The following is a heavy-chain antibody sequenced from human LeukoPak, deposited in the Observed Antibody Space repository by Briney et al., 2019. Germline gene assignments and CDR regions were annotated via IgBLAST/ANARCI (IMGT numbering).Heavy chain of an antibody. J-gene: IGHJ3*02. CDR2: IYYSGST. Sequence: SETLSLTCTVSGGSISSYYWSWIRQPPGKGLEWIGYIYYSGSTNYNPSLKSRVTISVDTSKNQFSLKLSSVTAADTAVYYCARLISSGWYIGACDIWGQGTMVTVSS. V-gene: IGHV4-59*08. CDR3: ARLISSGWYIGACDI. D-gene: IGHD6-19*01. CDR1: GGSISSYY.